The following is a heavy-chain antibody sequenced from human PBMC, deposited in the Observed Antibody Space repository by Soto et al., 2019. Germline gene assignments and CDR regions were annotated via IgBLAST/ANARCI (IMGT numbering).Heavy chain of an antibody. CDR2: ISYDGSNK. J-gene: IGHJ4*01. Sequence: GSLRLSCAASGFTFSSYGMHWVRQAPGKGLEWVAVISYDGSNKYYADSVKGRFTISRDNSKNTLYLQMNSLRAEDTAVYYCAKDLGIVRGVRDDYWGHGTRVTVSS. V-gene: IGHV3-30*18. D-gene: IGHD3-10*01. CDR1: GFTFSSYG. CDR3: AKDLGIVRGVRDDY.